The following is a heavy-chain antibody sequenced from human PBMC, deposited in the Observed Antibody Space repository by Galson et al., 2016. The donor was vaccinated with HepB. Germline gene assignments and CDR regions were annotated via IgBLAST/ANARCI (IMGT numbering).Heavy chain of an antibody. J-gene: IGHJ4*02. Sequence: SLRLSCAASGFTFYNTWMSWVRQAPGKGLEWVGRIKSNTNGGTADYAAPVKGRFTISRDDSKDTLYLQMNSLKTEDTAVYYCTTDRLGAANSGYYVDYWGQGTLVTVSS. CDR2: IKSNTNGGTA. D-gene: IGHD3-22*01. CDR3: TTDRLGAANSGYYVDY. CDR1: GFTFYNTW. V-gene: IGHV3-15*01.